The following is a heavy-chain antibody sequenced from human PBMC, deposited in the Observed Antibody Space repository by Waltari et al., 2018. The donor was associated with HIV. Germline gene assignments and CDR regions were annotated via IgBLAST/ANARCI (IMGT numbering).Heavy chain of an antibody. V-gene: IGHV3-74*01. J-gene: IGHJ5*02. D-gene: IGHD3-22*01. CDR2: INNDGTKT. CDR1: GFTFRSYW. CDR3: VRDYDSSGYYSANWFDP. Sequence: EAQLVESGGGLVQPGGSLRLSCAASGFTFRSYWMHWVRQAPGRGLEWVSRINNDGTKTNYADSGKGRFTISRDNAKNTLYLQMNSLRAEDTAVYFCVRDYDSSGYYSANWFDPWGQGTVVTVSS.